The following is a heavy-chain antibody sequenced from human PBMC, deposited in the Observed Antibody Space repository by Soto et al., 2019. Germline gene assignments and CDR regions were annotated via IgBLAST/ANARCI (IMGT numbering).Heavy chain of an antibody. D-gene: IGHD4-4*01. CDR1: GFTFSSYW. J-gene: IGHJ6*03. Sequence: GGSLRLSCAASGFTFSSYWMSWVRQAPGKGLEWVANIKQDGSEKYYVDSVKGRVTISRDNAKNSLYLQMNSLRAEDTAVYYCARVGSDYSNGDYYYYYYMDVWGKGTTVTVSS. CDR2: IKQDGSEK. V-gene: IGHV3-7*01. CDR3: ARVGSDYSNGDYYYYYYMDV.